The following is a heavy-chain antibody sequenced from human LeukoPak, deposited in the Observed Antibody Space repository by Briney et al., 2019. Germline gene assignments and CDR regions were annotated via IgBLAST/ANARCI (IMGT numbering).Heavy chain of an antibody. CDR1: GGSISSYY. D-gene: IGHD3-22*01. CDR2: IYTSGST. J-gene: IGHJ3*02. CDR3: ASSGYTHYDAFDI. Sequence: PSETPSLTCTVSGGSISSYYWSWIRQPAGKGLEGIGRIYTSGSTNYNPSLTSRVTMSVDTSKNKFSLKLSSVTAADTAVYYCASSGYTHYDAFDIWGQGTMVTVSS. V-gene: IGHV4-4*07.